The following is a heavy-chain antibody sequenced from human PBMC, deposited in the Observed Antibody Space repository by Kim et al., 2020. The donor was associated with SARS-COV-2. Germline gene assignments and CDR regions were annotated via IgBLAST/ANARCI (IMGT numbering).Heavy chain of an antibody. V-gene: IGHV3-30*18. CDR2: ISYDGSNK. Sequence: GGSLRLSCAASGFTFSSYGMHWVRQAPGKGLEWVAVISYDGSNKYYADSVKGRFTIPRDNSKNTPYLQLNSLRAEDTAVYYCAKDSPFLRYYYYGMDVWGQGTTVTVSS. CDR3: AKDSPFLRYYYYGMDV. J-gene: IGHJ6*02. CDR1: GFTFSSYG.